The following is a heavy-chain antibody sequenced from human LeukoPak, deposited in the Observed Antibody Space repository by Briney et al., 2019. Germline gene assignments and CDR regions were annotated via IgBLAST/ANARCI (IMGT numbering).Heavy chain of an antibody. CDR2: IHYSGST. CDR3: ARDGAGAFDI. CDR1: GGSISSYY. Sequence: SETLSLTCTVSGGSISSYYWSWLRQPPGKGLEWIGYIHYSGSTNYNPSLKSRVTISVDTSKNQFSLKLSSVTAADTAVYYCARDGAGAFDIWGQGTMVTVSS. D-gene: IGHD1-14*01. V-gene: IGHV4-59*01. J-gene: IGHJ3*02.